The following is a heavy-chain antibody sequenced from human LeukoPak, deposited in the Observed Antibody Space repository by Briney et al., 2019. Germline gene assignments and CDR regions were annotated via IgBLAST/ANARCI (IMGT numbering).Heavy chain of an antibody. CDR2: MSFDVNNK. J-gene: IGHJ4*02. CDR3: AREYCTSSSCYNDY. Sequence: GGSLRLSCATSGFTFSSYAFHWVRQAPGKGLEWVATMSFDVNNKYYADSVRGRFTISRDNSKNTLYLQMNSLRAEDTAVYSCAREYCTSSSCYNDYWGQGTLVTVSS. D-gene: IGHD2-2*02. CDR1: GFTFSSYA. V-gene: IGHV3-30*04.